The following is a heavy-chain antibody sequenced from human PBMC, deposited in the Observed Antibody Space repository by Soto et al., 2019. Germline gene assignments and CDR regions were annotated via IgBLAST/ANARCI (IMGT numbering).Heavy chain of an antibody. D-gene: IGHD3-3*01. CDR2: IDTSGNT. CDR1: GGSIITYF. V-gene: IGHV4-4*07. CDR3: ARGGHDFWSGPFDF. J-gene: IGHJ4*02. Sequence: PSETLSLTCTVSGGSIITYFCNWIRQPAGKGMEWIGRIDTSGNTNYSPSLKSRVTMSVDTSKDQFSLKLSSVTAADTAVYYCARGGHDFWSGPFDFWGQGTLVTVSS.